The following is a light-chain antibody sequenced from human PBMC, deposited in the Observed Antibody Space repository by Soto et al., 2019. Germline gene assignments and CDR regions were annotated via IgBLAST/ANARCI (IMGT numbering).Light chain of an antibody. CDR1: KSDVGGYNY. J-gene: IGLJ3*02. CDR2: DVS. CDR3: ISSTANNARV. V-gene: IGLV2-14*03. Sequence: QSALTQPASVSGSPGQSITISCTGTKSDVGGYNYVSWYQQHPGKAPKLMIYDVSNRPSGVSNRFSGSKSGNTASLTISGLQAEDEADYYCISSTANNARVFGGGTKVTVL.